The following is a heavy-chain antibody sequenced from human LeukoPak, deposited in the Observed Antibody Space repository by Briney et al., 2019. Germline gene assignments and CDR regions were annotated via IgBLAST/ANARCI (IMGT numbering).Heavy chain of an antibody. J-gene: IGHJ4*02. CDR3: AKGLLRGVMRFDY. V-gene: IGHV1-69*05. D-gene: IGHD3-10*01. CDR1: GGTFSSYA. CDR2: IMPTFGAA. Sequence: SVKVSCKASGGTFSSYAISWVRQAPGQGLEWMGGIMPTFGAANYAQKFQARVTITTDEFTNTAYMELSSLRSEDTAVYYCAKGLLRGVMRFDYWGQGSLVTASS.